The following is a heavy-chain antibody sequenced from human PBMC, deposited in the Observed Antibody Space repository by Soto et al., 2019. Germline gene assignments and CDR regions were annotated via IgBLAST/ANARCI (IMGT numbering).Heavy chain of an antibody. CDR3: ARERPYYYDSSGSNWFDP. D-gene: IGHD3-22*01. CDR2: INAGNGNT. V-gene: IGHV1-3*01. Sequence: ASVKVSCKASGYTFTSYAMHWVRQAPGQRLEWMGWINAGNGNTKYSQKFQGRVTITRDTSASTAYMELSSLRSEDTAVYYCARERPYYYDSSGSNWFDPWGQGTLVTVSS. J-gene: IGHJ5*02. CDR1: GYTFTSYA.